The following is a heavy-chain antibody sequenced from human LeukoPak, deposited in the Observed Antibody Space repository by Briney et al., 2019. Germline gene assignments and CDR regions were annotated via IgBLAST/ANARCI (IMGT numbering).Heavy chain of an antibody. J-gene: IGHJ4*02. CDR3: ARFRYYGSGSYSELYYFDY. V-gene: IGHV1-2*02. D-gene: IGHD3-10*01. CDR1: GYTFTDYY. CDR2: INPNSGGT. Sequence: ASVKVSCKASGYTFTDYYMHWVRQAPGQGLEWMGWINPNSGGTNYAQKFQGRVTMTRDTSISTAYMELSRLRSDDTAVYYCARFRYYGSGSYSELYYFDYWGQGTLVTVSS.